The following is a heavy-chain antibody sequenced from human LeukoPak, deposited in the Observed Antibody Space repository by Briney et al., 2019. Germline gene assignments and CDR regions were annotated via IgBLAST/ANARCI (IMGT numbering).Heavy chain of an antibody. Sequence: PGGSLRLSCAASGFTFSRYWMSWVRQAPGKGLEWVSSISSSSEYIYYADSVKGRFTISRDNAKNSLYLQMNSLRAEDTAVYYCARWLGAIAWPYYFDYWGQGTLVTVSS. J-gene: IGHJ4*02. V-gene: IGHV3-21*01. D-gene: IGHD3-16*02. CDR3: ARWLGAIAWPYYFDY. CDR1: GFTFSRYW. CDR2: ISSSSEYI.